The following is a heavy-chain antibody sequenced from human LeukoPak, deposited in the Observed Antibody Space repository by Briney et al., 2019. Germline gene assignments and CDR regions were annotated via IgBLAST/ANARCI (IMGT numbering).Heavy chain of an antibody. CDR2: INDNGAGT. CDR3: AKGLRTGVGPYMGYHYYMDV. Sequence: GGSLRLSCAASGFTFSSYAMSWVRQAPGKGLKWVSTINDNGAGTYYADSVKGRFTISRDNSYNTVSLQMNSLRDENTGVYFCAKGLRTGVGPYMGYHYYMDVWGKGATVTVSS. CDR1: GFTFSSYA. V-gene: IGHV3-23*01. J-gene: IGHJ6*03. D-gene: IGHD3-16*01.